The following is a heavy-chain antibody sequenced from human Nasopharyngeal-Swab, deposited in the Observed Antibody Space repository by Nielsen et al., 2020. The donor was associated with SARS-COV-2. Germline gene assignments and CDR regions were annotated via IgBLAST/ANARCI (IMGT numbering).Heavy chain of an antibody. D-gene: IGHD2-8*01. CDR3: ASGQCINGVCNPTDGLDV. J-gene: IGHJ6*02. CDR2: ITPFNSNA. Sequence: KVSCKASGFSITYRFLHWMRQAPGQALEWMGWITPFNSNAKYAQKFQGRVSITRDGSRTTASLELSSLRPDDTAMYFCASGQCINGVCNPTDGLDVWGQGTSVTVS. CDR1: GFSITYRF. V-gene: IGHV1-45*02.